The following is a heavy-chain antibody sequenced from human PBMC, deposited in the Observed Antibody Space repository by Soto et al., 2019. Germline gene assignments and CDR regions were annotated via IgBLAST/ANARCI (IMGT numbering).Heavy chain of an antibody. CDR1: GFTLSGRS. CDR2: IDNAGTDS. CDR3: ARGWFGPDV. V-gene: IGHV3-74*01. D-gene: IGHD3-10*01. J-gene: IGHJ6*04. Sequence: EVQLVESGGGLVQPGGSLRLSCAASGFTLSGRSMHWVRQAPGKGLVWVSGIDNAGTDSTYADSVKGRFTSSRDNAKNTLYLQMNSLRVEDTAVYYCARGWFGPDVWGKGPTVTVSS.